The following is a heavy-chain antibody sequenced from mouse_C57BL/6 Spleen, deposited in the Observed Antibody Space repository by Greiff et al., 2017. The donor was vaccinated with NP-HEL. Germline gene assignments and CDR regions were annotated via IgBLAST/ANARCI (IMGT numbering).Heavy chain of an antibody. Sequence: VQLQQSGPVLVKPGASVKMSCKASGYTFTDYYMNWVKQSHGKSLEWIGVINPYNGGTSYNQKFKGKATLTVDKSSSTAYMELNSLTSEDAAVYYCAREKVVVFDYWGQGTTLTVSS. J-gene: IGHJ2*01. CDR1: GYTFTDYY. CDR2: INPYNGGT. D-gene: IGHD1-1*02. V-gene: IGHV1-19*01. CDR3: AREKVVVFDY.